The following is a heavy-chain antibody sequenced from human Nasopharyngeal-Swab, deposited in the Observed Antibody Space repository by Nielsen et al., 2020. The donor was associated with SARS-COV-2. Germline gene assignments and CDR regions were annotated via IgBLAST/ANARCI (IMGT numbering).Heavy chain of an antibody. CDR1: GYSFTSYW. J-gene: IGHJ6*03. V-gene: IGHV5-51*01. D-gene: IGHD6-13*01. Sequence: GESLKISCKGSGYSFTSYWIGWVRQMPGKGLEWMGIIYPGDSDTRYSPSFQGQVTISADKSISTAYLQWSSLKASDTAMYYCARTMNWYSRSWYEGYYYYYTDVWGKGTTVTVSS. CDR2: IYPGDSDT. CDR3: ARTMNWYSRSWYEGYYYYYTDV.